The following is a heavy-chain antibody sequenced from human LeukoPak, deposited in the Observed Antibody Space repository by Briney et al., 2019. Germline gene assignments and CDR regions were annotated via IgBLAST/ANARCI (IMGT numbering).Heavy chain of an antibody. CDR1: GYTFTGYY. CDR3: ARYYDSSGYPFDY. CDR2: INPNSGGT. Sequence: ASVKVSCKASGYTFTGYYMHWVRQAPGQGLEWMEWINPNSGGTNYAQKFQGRVTMTRDTSISTAYMELSRLRSDDTAVYYCARYYDSSGYPFDYWGQGTLVTVSS. D-gene: IGHD3-22*01. J-gene: IGHJ4*02. V-gene: IGHV1-2*02.